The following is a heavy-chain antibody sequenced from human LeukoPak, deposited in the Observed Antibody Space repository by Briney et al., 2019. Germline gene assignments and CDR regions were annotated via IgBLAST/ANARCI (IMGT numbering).Heavy chain of an antibody. Sequence: GSLRLSCAASGFTFSSYAMSWVRQAPGKGLEWIGSIYYSGSTYYNPSLKSRVTISVDTSKNQFSLKLSSVTAADTAVYYCARGSGSYYRWGLDYWGHGTLVTVSS. CDR1: GFTFSSYA. D-gene: IGHD1-26*01. V-gene: IGHV4-38-2*01. J-gene: IGHJ4*01. CDR3: ARGSGSYYRWGLDY. CDR2: IYYSGST.